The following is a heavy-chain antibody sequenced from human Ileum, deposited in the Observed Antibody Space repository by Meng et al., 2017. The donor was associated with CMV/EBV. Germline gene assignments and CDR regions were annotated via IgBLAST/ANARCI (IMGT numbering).Heavy chain of an antibody. J-gene: IGHJ5*02. D-gene: IGHD2-2*01. CDR3: AKAIVVVPVAMGRWFDP. CDR2: IWYDGSNE. Sequence: GESLKISCAASGFTFSRYGMHWVRQTPGKGLEWVAFIWYDGSNEYYADSVKGRFTISRDNSNNTLYLQMNSLRAEDTAVYYCAKAIVVVPVAMGRWFDPWGQGTLVTVSS. CDR1: GFTFSRYG. V-gene: IGHV3-30*02.